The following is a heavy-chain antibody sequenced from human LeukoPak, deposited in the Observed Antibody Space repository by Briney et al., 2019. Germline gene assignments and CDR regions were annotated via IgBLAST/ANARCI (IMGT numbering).Heavy chain of an antibody. D-gene: IGHD6-25*01. V-gene: IGHV4-34*01. Sequence: PSETLSLTCAVYGGSFSGYYWSWIRQPPGKGLEWIGEINHSGSTNYNPSLKSRVTISVDTSKNQFSLKMSSVTAADTAVYYCAKSGGYGLIDYWGQGTLVTVS. CDR1: GGSFSGYY. CDR3: AKSGGYGLIDY. CDR2: INHSGST. J-gene: IGHJ4*01.